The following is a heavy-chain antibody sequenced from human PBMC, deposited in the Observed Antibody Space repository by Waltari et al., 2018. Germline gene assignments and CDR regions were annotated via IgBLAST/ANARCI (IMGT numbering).Heavy chain of an antibody. CDR2: ISGSGGRT. D-gene: IGHD2-2*02. CDR1: GFTFSSYA. CDR3: AKGGDIVVVPAAIGEDY. V-gene: IGHV3-23*01. Sequence: EVQLLESGGGLVQPGGSLRLSCAASGFTFSSYAMSWVRQAPGKGLEWVSAISGSGGRTYYAGSVKGRFTISRDNSKNTLYLQMTSLRAEETAVYYCAKGGDIVVVPAAIGEDYWGQGTLVTVSS. J-gene: IGHJ4*02.